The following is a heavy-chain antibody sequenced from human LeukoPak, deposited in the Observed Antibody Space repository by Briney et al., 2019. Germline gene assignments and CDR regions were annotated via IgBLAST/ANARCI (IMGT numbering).Heavy chain of an antibody. CDR2: ISGRGAGT. J-gene: IGHJ4*02. V-gene: IGHV3-23*01. CDR3: AKGLNSYDKSVFDY. D-gene: IGHD3-22*01. CDR1: GFTFTDCY. Sequence: QPGGSLRLSCAASGFTFTDCYMSGVRQAPGKGLEWVSVISGRGAGTFYADSVEGRFTISRDISNNTLYLQMNSLRAEDTAIHYCAKGLNSYDKSVFDYWGQGTLVTVPS.